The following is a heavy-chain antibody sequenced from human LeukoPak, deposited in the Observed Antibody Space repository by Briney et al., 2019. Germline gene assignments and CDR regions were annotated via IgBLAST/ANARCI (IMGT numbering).Heavy chain of an antibody. CDR1: GVTLSGHH. Sequence: SGGSLRLSCAASGVTLSGHHMDWVRQAPGKGLEWVGRTRNKARGYTTEYAASVKGRFTISRDDSKTLVYLQMKSLKTEDTAVYFCARDGGEGDNSAFDIWGQGTVVTVSS. D-gene: IGHD3-16*01. V-gene: IGHV3-72*01. CDR3: ARDGGEGDNSAFDI. J-gene: IGHJ3*02. CDR2: TRNKARGYTT.